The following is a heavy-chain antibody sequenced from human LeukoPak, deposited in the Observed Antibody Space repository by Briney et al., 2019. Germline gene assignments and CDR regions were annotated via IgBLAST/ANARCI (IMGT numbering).Heavy chain of an antibody. Sequence: GASVTVSCKASGGTFSSYTFSWVRQAPGQGLEWMGRIIPILGIANYAQKLQGRVTITADKSTSTAYMELSSLRSEDTAVYYCVRSSDSSGYFDYWGQGTLVTVSS. J-gene: IGHJ4*02. CDR3: VRSSDSSGYFDY. CDR1: GGTFSSYT. CDR2: IIPILGIA. V-gene: IGHV1-69*02. D-gene: IGHD3-22*01.